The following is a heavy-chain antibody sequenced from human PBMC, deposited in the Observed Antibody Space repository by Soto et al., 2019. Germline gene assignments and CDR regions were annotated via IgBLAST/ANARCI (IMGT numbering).Heavy chain of an antibody. Sequence: ASVKVSCKASGYTFTSYYMHWVRQAPGQGLEWMGIINPSGGSTSYAQKLQGRVTMTRDTSTSTVYMELSSLRSEDTAVYYCARAPPRRALDYWGQGTMVTVYS. J-gene: IGHJ4*02. CDR3: ARAPPRRALDY. CDR2: INPSGGST. CDR1: GYTFTSYY. V-gene: IGHV1-46*01.